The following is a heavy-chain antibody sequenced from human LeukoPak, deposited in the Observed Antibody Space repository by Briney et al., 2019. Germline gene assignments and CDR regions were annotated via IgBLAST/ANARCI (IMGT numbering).Heavy chain of an antibody. D-gene: IGHD3-10*01. CDR1: GFTFSSYV. CDR3: GRELDGSVDY. J-gene: IGHJ4*02. Sequence: AGGSLRLSCAASGFTFSSYVMHWVRQAPGKGLEWVALISSDENNKYHADSVRGRFTISRDNSKNTLFLQMNSLRPEDTAVYYCGRELDGSVDYWGQGTLVTVSS. CDR2: ISSDENNK. V-gene: IGHV3-30*03.